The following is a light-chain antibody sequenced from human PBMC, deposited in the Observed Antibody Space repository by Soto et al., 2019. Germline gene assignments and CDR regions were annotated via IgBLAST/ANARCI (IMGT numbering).Light chain of an antibody. CDR3: CAYAGTYTV. Sequence: QSVLTKPRPVTGSPGQSVTSSCNGTSSDVGGYNYVSWYQQHPGKAPKLMIYDVSQRPSGVPDRFSGSKSGNTASLTISGLQSEDEADYYCCAYAGTYTVFGGGTKLTVL. CDR2: DVS. CDR1: SSDVGGYNY. V-gene: IGLV2-11*01. J-gene: IGLJ2*01.